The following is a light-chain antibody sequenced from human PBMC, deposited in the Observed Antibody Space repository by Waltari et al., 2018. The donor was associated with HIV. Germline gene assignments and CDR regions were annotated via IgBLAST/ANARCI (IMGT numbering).Light chain of an antibody. Sequence: QSALTQPPSASGSPGQSVTISCTGTSSNVGAYNYVSWYQQHPGKDPKLMIYEVNKRPSRVPDRFSGSKSGSTASLTGSGLQADEEADYYCSSHAGTTPVYVFGTGTTVTVL. CDR2: EVN. J-gene: IGLJ1*01. V-gene: IGLV2-8*01. CDR1: SSNVGAYNY. CDR3: SSHAGTTPVYV.